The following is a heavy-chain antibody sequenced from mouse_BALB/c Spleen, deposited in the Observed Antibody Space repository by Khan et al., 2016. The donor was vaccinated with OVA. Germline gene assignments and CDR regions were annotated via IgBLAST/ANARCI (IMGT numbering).Heavy chain of an antibody. J-gene: IGHJ4*01. V-gene: IGHV2-6*02. CDR2: IWSDGYT. Sequence: QVQLKESGPGLVAPSQSLSITCTVSGFSLTNYGVHWVRQPPGKGLEWLVVIWSDGYTTYNSALKSRLSIRKDNSKRTVFLKMNSLQTDYTAIYYCARYSFGYAMDYWGQGTSVTVSS. D-gene: IGHD2-12*01. CDR1: GFSLTNYG. CDR3: ARYSFGYAMDY.